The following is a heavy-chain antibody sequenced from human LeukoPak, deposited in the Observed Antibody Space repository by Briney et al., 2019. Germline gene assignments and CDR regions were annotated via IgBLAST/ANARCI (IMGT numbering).Heavy chain of an antibody. CDR3: ASSGQVTVDY. CDR2: IYYSGST. V-gene: IGHV4-39*01. CDR1: GGSISSSSYY. D-gene: IGHD3/OR15-3a*01. J-gene: IGHJ4*02. Sequence: PSETLSLTCTVSGGSISSSSYYWGGIRQPPGKGLEWIGSIYYSGSTYYNPSLKSRVTISVDTSKNQFSLKLSSVTAADTAVYYCASSGQVTVDYWGQGTLVTVSS.